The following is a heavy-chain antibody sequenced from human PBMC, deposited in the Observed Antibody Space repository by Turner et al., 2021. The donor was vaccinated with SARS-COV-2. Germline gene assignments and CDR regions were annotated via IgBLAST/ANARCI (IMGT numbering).Heavy chain of an antibody. CDR3: ARDGGYSGYAYFDY. V-gene: IGHV3-33*01. J-gene: IGHJ4*02. CDR1: GFTFSSYG. D-gene: IGHD5-12*01. CDR2: IWYDGSNK. Sequence: QVQPVESGGGVVQPGRSLRLPCSASGFTFSSYGMHWVRQAPGKGLEWVAVIWYDGSNKYYADSVKGRFTISRDNSKNTLYLQMNSLRAEDTAVYYCARDGGYSGYAYFDYWGQGTLVTVSS.